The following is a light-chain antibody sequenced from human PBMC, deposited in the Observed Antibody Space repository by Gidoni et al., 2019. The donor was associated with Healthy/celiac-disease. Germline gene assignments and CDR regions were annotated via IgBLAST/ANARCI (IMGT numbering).Light chain of an antibody. CDR2: AAC. CDR3: QQSYSTLPLT. V-gene: IGKV1-39*01. J-gene: IGKJ4*01. CDR1: QSISRY. Sequence: DIHMTPSPSSLSASVGDRVTITCRASQSISRYLNWYQQKPGKSPKLLIYAACSLQSGVPPRLSGSGSGTDFTLTISSLQPEDVATYCCQQSYSTLPLTFGGGTKVEIK.